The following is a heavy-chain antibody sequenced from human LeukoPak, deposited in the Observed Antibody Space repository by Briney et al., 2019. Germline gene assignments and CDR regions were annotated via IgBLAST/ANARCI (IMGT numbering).Heavy chain of an antibody. CDR1: GGSISGHS. CDR3: ARDYYDSRGDAFDI. V-gene: IGHV4-59*11. CDR2: IFYSGPT. J-gene: IGHJ3*02. Sequence: ASETLSLTCTVSGGSISGHSWSWIRQPPGKGLEWIGYIFYSGPTNYSPSLKSRVTISVDMSKSQFSLRLSSVTAADTAVYYCARDYYDSRGDAFDIWGQGTMVTVSS. D-gene: IGHD3-22*01.